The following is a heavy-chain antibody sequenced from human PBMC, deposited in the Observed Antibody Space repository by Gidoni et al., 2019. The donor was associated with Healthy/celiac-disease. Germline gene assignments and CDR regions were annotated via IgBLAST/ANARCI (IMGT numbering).Heavy chain of an antibody. Sequence: QVQLVQSGAEVKKPGSSVKVSCTASEGTFSSYGISWVRQAPGQGLALMGGIIPIFSTENDEQKFQGRVTITADESKSTAYMELSSLRSEDTAVYYGARGAIFEVVIIVSWFDPWGQGTLVTVSS. J-gene: IGHJ5*02. CDR1: EGTFSSYG. D-gene: IGHD3-3*01. CDR2: IIPIFSTE. CDR3: ARGAIFEVVIIVSWFDP. V-gene: IGHV1-69*01.